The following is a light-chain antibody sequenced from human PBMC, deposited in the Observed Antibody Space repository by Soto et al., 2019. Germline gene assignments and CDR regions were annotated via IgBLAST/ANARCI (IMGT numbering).Light chain of an antibody. CDR1: SSNIGSNT. Sequence: QSVLTQPPSASGTPGQRVTISCSGSSSNIGSNTVSWFQQLPGRATKVLLYNNNHLPSGVPDRFSGSKSGTSASLAINGLQSEDEADYYCAACDDSLDGHVAFGGGTQLTVL. CDR2: NNN. V-gene: IGLV1-44*01. J-gene: IGLJ7*01. CDR3: AACDDSLDGHVA.